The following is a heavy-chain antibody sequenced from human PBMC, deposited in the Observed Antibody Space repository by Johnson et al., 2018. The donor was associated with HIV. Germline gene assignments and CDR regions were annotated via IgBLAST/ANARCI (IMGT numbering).Heavy chain of an antibody. D-gene: IGHD6-13*01. V-gene: IGHV3-66*01. Sequence: VQLVESGGGLVQPGGSLRLSCAASGFTFSSYAMHWVRQAPGKGLEWVSVIYRGGSTYYAYSVKGRFTISRDNSKNTLYLQMNSLRAEDTAVYYCARDFESAAGIWGQGTMVTVSS. CDR3: ARDFESAAGI. CDR1: GFTFSSYA. CDR2: IYRGGST. J-gene: IGHJ3*02.